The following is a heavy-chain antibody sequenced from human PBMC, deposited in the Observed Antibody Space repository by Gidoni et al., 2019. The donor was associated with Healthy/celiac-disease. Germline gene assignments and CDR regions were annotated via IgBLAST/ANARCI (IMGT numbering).Heavy chain of an antibody. V-gene: IGHV5-10-1*03. J-gene: IGHJ5*02. CDR2: IDPSDSYT. CDR1: GYSFTSYW. Sequence: EVQLVQSGAEVKKPGESLRISCKGSGYSFTSYWISWVRQMPGKGLEWMGRIDPSDSYTNYSPSFQGHVTISADKSISTAYLQWSSLKASDTAMYYCARHPDCSGGSCYSGATFDPWGQGTLVTVSS. D-gene: IGHD2-15*01. CDR3: ARHPDCSGGSCYSGATFDP.